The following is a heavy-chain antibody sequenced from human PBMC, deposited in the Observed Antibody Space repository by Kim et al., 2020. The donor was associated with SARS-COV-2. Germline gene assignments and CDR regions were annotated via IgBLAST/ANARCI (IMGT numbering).Heavy chain of an antibody. Sequence: SETLSLTCAVSGGSISSGGYSWSWIRQPPGKGLEWIGYIYYSGSTYYNPSLKSRVTISVDRSKNQFSLKLSSVTAADTAVYYCARGSAVVRGAHFDYWSQGTRVTVAS. V-gene: IGHV4-30-2*01. CDR1: GGSISSGGYS. CDR2: IYYSGST. D-gene: IGHD3-10*01. CDR3: ARGSAVVRGAHFDY. J-gene: IGHJ4*02.